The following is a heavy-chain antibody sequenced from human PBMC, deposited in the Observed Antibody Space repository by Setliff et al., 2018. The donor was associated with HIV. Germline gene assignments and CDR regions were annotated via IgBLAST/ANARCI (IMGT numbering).Heavy chain of an antibody. D-gene: IGHD4-17*01. CDR3: ARDPAYGDYGYYFDY. CDR2: INAGNGNT. J-gene: IGHJ4*02. CDR1: GYTFTSYA. V-gene: IGHV1-3*01. Sequence: RASVKVSCKASGYTFTSYAMHWVRQAPGQRLEWMGWINAGNGNTKYSQKFQGRVTITRDTSTSTAYMELRSLRSDDTAVYYCARDPAYGDYGYYFDYWGQGTLVTVSS.